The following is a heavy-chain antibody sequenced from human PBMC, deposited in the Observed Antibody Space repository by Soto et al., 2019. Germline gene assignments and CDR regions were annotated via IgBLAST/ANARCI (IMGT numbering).Heavy chain of an antibody. V-gene: IGHV1-69*06. CDR2: IIPIFGTP. D-gene: IGHD2-15*01. CDR3: ARGLECRGYCLDKPTWFAP. CDR1: GGTFSTYT. J-gene: IGHJ5*02. Sequence: QVQLVQSGAEVKKPGSSVKVSCKASGGTFSTYTFSWVRQAPGQGLEWLGRIIPIFGTPYYAQKFQGRVTITADKSTSTCYMELRSLRSDDTAVYFCARGLECRGYCLDKPTWFAPWGQGTLVTVSS.